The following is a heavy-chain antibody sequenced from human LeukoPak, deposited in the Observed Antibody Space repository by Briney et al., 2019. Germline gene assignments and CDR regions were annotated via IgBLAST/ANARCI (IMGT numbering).Heavy chain of an antibody. CDR1: GDSISSGGYY. Sequence: PSETLSLTCTVSGDSISSGGYYWSWIRQHPGKGLEWIGYIYYSGSTNYNPSLKSRVTISVDTSKNQFSLKLSSVTAADTAVYYCARGGLTVVTLDYWGQGTLVTVSS. J-gene: IGHJ4*02. CDR3: ARGGLTVVTLDY. V-gene: IGHV4-61*08. D-gene: IGHD4-23*01. CDR2: IYYSGST.